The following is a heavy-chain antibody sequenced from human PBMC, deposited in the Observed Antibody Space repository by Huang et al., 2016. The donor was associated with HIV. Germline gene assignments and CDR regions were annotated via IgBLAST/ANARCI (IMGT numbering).Heavy chain of an antibody. CDR1: GGSISSGSYY. D-gene: IGHD3-3*01. V-gene: IGHV4-61*09. J-gene: IGHJ4*02. CDR3: ARAIFGVVIIQVVFDY. CDR2: IYTSGSN. Sequence: QVQLQESGPGLVKPSQTLSLTCTVSGGSISSGSYYWSWIRQPAGKGLEWIGHIYTSGSNNYNPSLKSRVTISVDTSKNQFSLKLSSVTAADTAVYYCARAIFGVVIIQVVFDYWGQGTLVTVSS.